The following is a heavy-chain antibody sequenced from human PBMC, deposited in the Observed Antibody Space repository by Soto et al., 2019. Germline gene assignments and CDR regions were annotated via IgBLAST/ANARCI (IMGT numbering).Heavy chain of an antibody. J-gene: IGHJ6*02. Sequence: PGESLKISCKGSGYSFTSYWIGWVRQMPGKGLEWMGIIYPGGSDTRYSPSFQGQATISADKSISTAYLQWSSLKASDTAMYYCARHGEGDGYNDYYYYYGMDVWGQGTTVTVSS. V-gene: IGHV5-51*01. D-gene: IGHD5-12*01. CDR1: GYSFTSYW. CDR3: ARHGEGDGYNDYYYYYGMDV. CDR2: IYPGGSDT.